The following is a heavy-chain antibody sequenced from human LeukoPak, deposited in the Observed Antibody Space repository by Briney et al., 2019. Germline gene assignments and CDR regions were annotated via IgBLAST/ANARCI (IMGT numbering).Heavy chain of an antibody. CDR1: GGSISSGDYY. V-gene: IGHV4-30-4*01. Sequence: PSETLSLTCTVSGGSISSGDYYWSWIRQPPGKGLEWIGYIYYSGSTYYNPSLKSRVTISADTSKNQFSLKLSSVTAADTAVYYCARGPRATVVTLFDYWGQGTLVTVSS. CDR3: ARGPRATVVTLFDY. CDR2: IYYSGST. D-gene: IGHD4-17*01. J-gene: IGHJ4*02.